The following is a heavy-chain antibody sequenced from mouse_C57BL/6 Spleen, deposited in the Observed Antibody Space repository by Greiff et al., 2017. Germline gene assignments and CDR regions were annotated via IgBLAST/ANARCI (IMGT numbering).Heavy chain of an antibody. CDR3: AKVGYGSSYYAMDY. CDR1: GYKFTDYY. CDR2: INPYNGGT. Sequence: EVQLQQSGPVLVKPGASVKMSCKASGYKFTDYYMNWVKQSHGKSLEWIGVINPYNGGTSYNQKFKGKATLTVDKSSSTAYMELNSLTSEDSAVYYCAKVGYGSSYYAMDYWGQGTSVTVSS. D-gene: IGHD1-1*01. V-gene: IGHV1-19*01. J-gene: IGHJ4*01.